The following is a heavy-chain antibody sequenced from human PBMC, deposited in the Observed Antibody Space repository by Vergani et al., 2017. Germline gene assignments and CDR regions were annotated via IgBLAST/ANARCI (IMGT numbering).Heavy chain of an antibody. V-gene: IGHV4-34*01. CDR1: GGSFTSYH. CDR2: IDHTGRP. D-gene: IGHD4-11*01. CDR3: VRVNTETNGHLYYYYYMDV. Sequence: QVQLQQWGGGLLKPSETLSLTCVVNGGSFTSYHWTWIRQSLGEGLGWVGDIDHTGRPEVKPSLKRRLTMSVDKSRNQFSLTLNSVTATDTAIYFCVRVNTETNGHLYYYYYMDVWGQGTAVTVS. J-gene: IGHJ6*03.